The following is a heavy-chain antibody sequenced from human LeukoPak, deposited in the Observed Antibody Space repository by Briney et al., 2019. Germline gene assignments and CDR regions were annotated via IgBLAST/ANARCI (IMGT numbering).Heavy chain of an antibody. J-gene: IGHJ6*03. CDR3: ARTAEEVVPAAILGYYYYYMDV. V-gene: IGHV4-30-4*08. CDR1: GGSISSGDYY. Sequence: PSQTLSLTCTVSGGSISSGDYYWSWIRQPPGKGLEWIGYIYYSGSTYYNPSLTSRVTISVDTSKNQFSLKLSSVTAADTAVYYCARTAEEVVPAAILGYYYYYMDVWGKGTTVTVSS. D-gene: IGHD2-2*02. CDR2: IYYSGST.